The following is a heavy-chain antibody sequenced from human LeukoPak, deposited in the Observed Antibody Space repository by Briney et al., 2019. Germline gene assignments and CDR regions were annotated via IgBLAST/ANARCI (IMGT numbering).Heavy chain of an antibody. J-gene: IGHJ4*02. V-gene: IGHV1-18*01. CDR1: GYTLTELS. Sequence: ASVKVSCKVSGYTLTELSMHWVRQAPGKGLEWMGWISAYNGNTNYAQKLQGRVTITTDTSTSTAYMELRSLRPDDTAVYYCAIEKLDYWGQGTLVTVSS. D-gene: IGHD4-23*01. CDR2: ISAYNGNT. CDR3: AIEKLDY.